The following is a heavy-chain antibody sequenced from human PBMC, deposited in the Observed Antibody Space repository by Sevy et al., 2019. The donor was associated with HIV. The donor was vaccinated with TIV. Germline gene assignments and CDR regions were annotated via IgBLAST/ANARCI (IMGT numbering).Heavy chain of an antibody. CDR2: INGGSTLI. V-gene: IGHV3-48*02. Sequence: GGSLRLSCAASGFDFSRYHMNWVRHTPGKGLEWISYINGGSTLIYYADFVKGRFTISRDTAKNSVYLQMKGLRDEDTAVYYCARDGGYEGYIDFWGQGTLVTVSS. J-gene: IGHJ4*02. D-gene: IGHD5-12*01. CDR1: GFDFSRYH. CDR3: ARDGGYEGYIDF.